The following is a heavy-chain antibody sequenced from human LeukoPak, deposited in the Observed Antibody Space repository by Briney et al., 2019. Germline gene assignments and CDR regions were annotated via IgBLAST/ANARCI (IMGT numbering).Heavy chain of an antibody. Sequence: SETLSLTCAVSGVSFDDYYWGWVRQPPGKGLEWIGEINHSGYTNDSPSLKSRVTISIDTSRKQFSLNLRSVTVADTAVYYCTRMTTGHDYWGQGTLVTVSS. D-gene: IGHD4-17*01. J-gene: IGHJ4*02. CDR1: GVSFDDYY. CDR2: INHSGYT. CDR3: TRMTTGHDY. V-gene: IGHV4-34*01.